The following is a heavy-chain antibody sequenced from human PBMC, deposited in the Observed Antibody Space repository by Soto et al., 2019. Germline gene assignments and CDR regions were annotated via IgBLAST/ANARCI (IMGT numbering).Heavy chain of an antibody. D-gene: IGHD3-10*01. CDR2: IYYSGST. V-gene: IGHV4-39*01. CDR3: ARQGGADHYGSGSYYKRPQNDY. J-gene: IGHJ4*02. Sequence: SETLSLTCTVSGGSISSSSYYWGWIRKPPGKGLEWIGSIYYSGSTYYNPSLKSRVTISVDTSKNQFSLKLSSVTAADPAVYYCARQGGADHYGSGSYYKRPQNDYWGQGTLVTVSS. CDR1: GGSISSSSYY.